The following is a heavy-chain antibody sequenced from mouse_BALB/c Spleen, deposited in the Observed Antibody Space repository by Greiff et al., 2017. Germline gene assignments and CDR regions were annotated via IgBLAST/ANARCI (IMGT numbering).Heavy chain of an antibody. CDR2: IYPGNVNT. CDR1: GYTFTSYY. J-gene: IGHJ4*01. CDR3: ARSPMDY. Sequence: QVQLQQSGPELVKPGASVRISCKASGYTFTSYYIHWVKQRPGQGLEWIGWIYPGNVNTKYNEKFKGKATLTADKSSSTAYMQLSSLTSEDSAVYFCARSPMDYWGQGTSVTVSS. V-gene: IGHV1S56*01.